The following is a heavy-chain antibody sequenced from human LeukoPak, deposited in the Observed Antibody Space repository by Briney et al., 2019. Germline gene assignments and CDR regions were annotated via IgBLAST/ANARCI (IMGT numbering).Heavy chain of an antibody. CDR1: GFTFSTYA. D-gene: IGHD6-13*01. Sequence: PGGSLRLSCAASGFTFSTYAMSWVRQAPGKGLEWVSAITGSGGSTFYADSVKGRFTISRGNSKNTLYLQMNSLRAEDTAVYYCATMAADWFDPWGQGTLVTVSS. CDR3: ATMAADWFDP. V-gene: IGHV3-23*01. CDR2: ITGSGGST. J-gene: IGHJ5*02.